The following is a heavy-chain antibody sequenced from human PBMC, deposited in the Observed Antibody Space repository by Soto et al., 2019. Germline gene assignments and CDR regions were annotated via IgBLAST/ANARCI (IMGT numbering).Heavy chain of an antibody. D-gene: IGHD4-17*01. CDR1: GFTFDDYA. CDR3: AKDMRAGTVPRRYYGMDV. Sequence: GGSLRLSCAASGFTFDDYAMHWVRQAPGKGLEWVSGISWNSGSIGYADSVKGRFTISRDNAKNSLYLQMNSLRAEDTALYYCAKDMRAGTVPRRYYGMDVWGQGTTVTVSS. V-gene: IGHV3-9*01. CDR2: ISWNSGSI. J-gene: IGHJ6*02.